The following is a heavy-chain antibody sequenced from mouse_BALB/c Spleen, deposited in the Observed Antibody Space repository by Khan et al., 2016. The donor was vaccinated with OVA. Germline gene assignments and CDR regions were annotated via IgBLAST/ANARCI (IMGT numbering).Heavy chain of an antibody. CDR3: ARRNYFGYTFAY. J-gene: IGHJ3*01. D-gene: IGHD1-2*01. CDR2: ISPGSGDT. CDR1: GYTFTDYY. V-gene: IGHV1-77*01. Sequence: QVQLKESGAELARPGASVKLSCKASGYTFTDYYINWVKQRTGQGLEWIGEISPGSGDTYYNERFKGKATLTADKSASTAYMQRSSRTSEASAGYGCARRNYFGYTFAYWGQGTLVTVSA.